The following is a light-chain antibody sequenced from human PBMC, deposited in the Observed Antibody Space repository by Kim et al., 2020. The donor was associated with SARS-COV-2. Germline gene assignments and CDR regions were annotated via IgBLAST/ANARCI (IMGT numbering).Light chain of an antibody. J-gene: IGLJ3*02. CDR1: SSDVGRYNY. CDR3: SSYAGTNSLL. CDR2: AVS. V-gene: IGLV2-8*01. Sequence: GQSLTISCTGTSSDVGRYNYVSWYQQDPGKAPKLLIYAVSLRPSGVPGRFSGSKSGNTASLTVSGLQAEDEGDYYCSSYAGTNSLLFGGGTQLTVL.